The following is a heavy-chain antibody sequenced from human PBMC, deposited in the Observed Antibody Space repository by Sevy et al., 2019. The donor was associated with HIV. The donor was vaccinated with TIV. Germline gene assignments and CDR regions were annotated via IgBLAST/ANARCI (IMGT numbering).Heavy chain of an antibody. CDR1: GFSISDYY. CDR3: ARDHEKDGELGDYYYYAMDV. CDR2: ISSSRDTI. J-gene: IGHJ6*02. Sequence: GGSRRLSCAASGFSISDYYMSWIRQAPGKGLQWISYISSSRDTIYYADSVKGRFTISRDNATNSLYLQLNSLRAEDTAVYYCARDHEKDGELGDYYYYAMDVWGRGTTVTVSS. V-gene: IGHV3-11*01. D-gene: IGHD3-16*01.